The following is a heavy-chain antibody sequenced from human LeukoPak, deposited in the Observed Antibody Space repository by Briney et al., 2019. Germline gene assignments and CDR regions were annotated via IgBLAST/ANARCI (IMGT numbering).Heavy chain of an antibody. V-gene: IGHV3-43D*04. J-gene: IGHJ4*02. D-gene: IGHD2-8*01. CDR1: GFTFDDYA. CDR2: ISWDGGST. Sequence: GGSLRLSCAASGFTFDDYAMHWVRQAPGKGLERVSLISWDGGSTYYADSVKGRFTISRDNSKNSLYLQMNSLRAEDTALYYCAKDYCTNGVCYVFDYWGQGTLVIVSS. CDR3: AKDYCTNGVCYVFDY.